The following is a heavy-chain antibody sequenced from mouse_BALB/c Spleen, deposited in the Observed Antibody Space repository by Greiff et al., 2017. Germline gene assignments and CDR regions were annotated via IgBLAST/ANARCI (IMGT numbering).Heavy chain of an antibody. J-gene: IGHJ4*01. CDR2: IDPSDSYT. CDR3: TGTTVVEDAMDY. Sequence: QVQLQQPGAELVKPGASVKMSCKASGYTFTSYWMHWVKQRPGQGLEWIGVIDPSDSYTSYNQKFKGKATLTVDTSSSTAYMQLSSLTSEDSAVYYCTGTTVVEDAMDYWGQGTSVTVSS. D-gene: IGHD1-1*01. CDR1: GYTFTSYW. V-gene: IGHV1S127*01.